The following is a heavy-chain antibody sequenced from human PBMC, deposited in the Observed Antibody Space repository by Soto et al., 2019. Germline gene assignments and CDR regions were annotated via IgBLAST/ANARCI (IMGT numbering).Heavy chain of an antibody. Sequence: GSLRLSCAASGFTFKNFAMAWVRQAPGKGLEWVSGLSGNGASTYYADSVKGRFTISRDNSENTLYLQIRSLRAEDTAIYFCAQVRGIVGATGYFQEWGPGTLVTVSS. CDR2: LSGNGAST. CDR3: AQVRGIVGATGYFQE. D-gene: IGHD1-26*01. V-gene: IGHV3-23*01. CDR1: GFTFKNFA. J-gene: IGHJ1*01.